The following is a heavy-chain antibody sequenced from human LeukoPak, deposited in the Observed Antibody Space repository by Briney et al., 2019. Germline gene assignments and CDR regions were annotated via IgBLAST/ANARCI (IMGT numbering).Heavy chain of an antibody. J-gene: IGHJ4*02. CDR3: ARVWGYFYGSGSYCFDY. Sequence: SETLSLTCTVSGGSISSSSYYWGWIRQPPGKGLEWIGSIYYSGSTYYNPSLKSRVTISVDTSKNQFSLKLSSVTAADTAVYYCARVWGYFYGSGSYCFDYWSQGTLVTVSS. V-gene: IGHV4-39*07. CDR2: IYYSGST. CDR1: GGSISSSSYY. D-gene: IGHD3-10*01.